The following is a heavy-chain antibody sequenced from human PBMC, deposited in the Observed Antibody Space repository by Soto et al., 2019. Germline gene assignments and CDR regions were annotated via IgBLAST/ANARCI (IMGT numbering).Heavy chain of an antibody. CDR1: GGSISSSSYY. V-gene: IGHV4-39*01. CDR2: IYYSGST. CDR3: ASGLCSGGSCHRYGDYGMDV. Sequence: PPETLSLTCTVSGGSISSSSYYWGWIRQPPGKGLEWIGSIYYSGSTYYNPSLKSRVTISVDTSKNQFSLKLSSVTAADTAVYYCASGLCSGGSCHRYGDYGMDVWGQGTTVTVSS. J-gene: IGHJ6*02. D-gene: IGHD2-15*01.